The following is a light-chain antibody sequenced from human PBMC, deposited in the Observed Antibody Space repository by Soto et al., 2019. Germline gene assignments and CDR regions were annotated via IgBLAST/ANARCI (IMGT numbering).Light chain of an antibody. J-gene: IGKJ5*01. CDR1: KILLHSNGNHY. Sequence: IVVTQHQPSLPFTPEEPASISCRSSKILLHSNGNHYLEWYFQKPGQSPQLLIYLASIRASGVPDRFSGSGSGTDFTLKISRVEAEDVGVYYCMQALQTPTFGQGTRLEIK. CDR2: LAS. V-gene: IGKV2-28*01. CDR3: MQALQTPT.